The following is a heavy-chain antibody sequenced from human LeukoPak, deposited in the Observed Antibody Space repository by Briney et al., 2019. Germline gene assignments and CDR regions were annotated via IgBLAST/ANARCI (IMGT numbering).Heavy chain of an antibody. Sequence: PSETLSLTCTVSGYSISSGYYWGWIRQPPGKGLEWIGTIRHSGTTYYNPSLKSRVTISIDPSKNQFSLTLSSVTAADTAVYYCGRGARWSRCFDVDYWGQGTLVNV. J-gene: IGHJ4*01. CDR3: GRGARWSRCFDVDY. CDR1: GYSISSGYY. CDR2: IRHSGTT. V-gene: IGHV4-38-2*02. D-gene: IGHD2-15*01.